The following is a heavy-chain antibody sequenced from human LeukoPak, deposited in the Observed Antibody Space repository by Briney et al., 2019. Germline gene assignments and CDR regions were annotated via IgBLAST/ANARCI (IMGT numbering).Heavy chain of an antibody. V-gene: IGHV1-2*04. CDR2: INPNSGGT. J-gene: IGHJ4*02. CDR3: ARVSAIVVVVAAILYFDY. CDR1: GYTFTGYY. Sequence: GAAVKDSCKASGYTFTGYYMHWVRQAPGRGLEWMGWINPNSGGTNYAQKFQGWVTMTRDTSISTAYMELSRLRSDDTAVYYCARVSAIVVVVAAILYFDYWGQGTLVTVSS. D-gene: IGHD2-15*01.